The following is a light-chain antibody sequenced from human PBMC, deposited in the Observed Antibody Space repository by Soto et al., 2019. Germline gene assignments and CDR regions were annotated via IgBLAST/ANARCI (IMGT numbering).Light chain of an antibody. CDR1: QSVSGN. CDR3: QQYNNWPRT. Sequence: EIVMTQSPGTMSVSPGERATLSCRASQSVSGNLAWYQQKPGHAPRLLIYGASTRATGIPARFSGSRSGTEFTLTISSLQSEDFAVYCCQQYNNWPRTFGQGTKVEIK. CDR2: GAS. J-gene: IGKJ1*01. V-gene: IGKV3-15*01.